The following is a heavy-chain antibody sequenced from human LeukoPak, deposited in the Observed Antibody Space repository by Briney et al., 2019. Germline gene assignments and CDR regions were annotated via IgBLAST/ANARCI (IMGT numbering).Heavy chain of an antibody. CDR2: INTDGSST. D-gene: IGHD6-13*01. J-gene: IGHJ4*02. V-gene: IGHV3-74*01. CDR3: ARDLMAAAGGPNFGY. Sequence: GGSLRLSCAASGFTFSSYWMHWVRQAPGKGLVWVSRINTDGSSTTYVDSVKGRFTISRDNSKNTLYLQMNSLRAEDTAVYYCARDLMAAAGGPNFGYWGQGTLVTVSS. CDR1: GFTFSSYW.